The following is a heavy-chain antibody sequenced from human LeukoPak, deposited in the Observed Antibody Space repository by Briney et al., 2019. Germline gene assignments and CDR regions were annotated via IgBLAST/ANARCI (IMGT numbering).Heavy chain of an antibody. D-gene: IGHD6-6*01. J-gene: IGHJ4*02. CDR1: GGSISNGDYY. Sequence: SQTLSLTCSVSGGSISNGDYYWSWIRQPPGKGLEWIGYIFFRGNTYYNPSLKSRVTISVDRSKNQFSLKLSSVTAADTAVYYCARDGTESSFWGQGTLVTVSS. CDR3: ARDGTESSF. CDR2: IFFRGNT. V-gene: IGHV4-30-4*01.